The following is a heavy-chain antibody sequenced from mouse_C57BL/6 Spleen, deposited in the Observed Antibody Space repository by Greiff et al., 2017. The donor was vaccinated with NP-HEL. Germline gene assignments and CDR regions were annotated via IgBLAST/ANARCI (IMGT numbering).Heavy chain of an antibody. V-gene: IGHV5-6*02. CDR2: ISSGGSYT. Sequence: EVKLMESGGDLVKPGGSLKLSCAASGFTFSSYGMSWVRQTPDKRLEWVATISSGGSYTYYPDSVKGRVTISRDNAKNTLYLQMSSLKSEDTAMYYCARRGDSSGKGAMDYWGQGTSVTVSS. D-gene: IGHD3-2*02. J-gene: IGHJ4*01. CDR1: GFTFSSYG. CDR3: ARRGDSSGKGAMDY.